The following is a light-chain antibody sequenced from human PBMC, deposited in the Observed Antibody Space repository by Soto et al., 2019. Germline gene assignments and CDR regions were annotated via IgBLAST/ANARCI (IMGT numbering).Light chain of an antibody. CDR2: EVS. V-gene: IGLV2-14*01. CDR3: SSYTSSSTVV. Sequence: QSVLTQPASVSGSPGQSITFSCTGTSSDVGGYNYVSWYQQHPGKAPKLMIYEVSNRPSGVSNRFSGSKSGNTASLTISGLQAEDEGDYYCSSYTSSSTVVFGGGTKLTVL. CDR1: SSDVGGYNY. J-gene: IGLJ2*01.